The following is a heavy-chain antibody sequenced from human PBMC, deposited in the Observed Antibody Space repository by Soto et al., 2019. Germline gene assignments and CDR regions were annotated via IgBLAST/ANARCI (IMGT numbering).Heavy chain of an antibody. CDR2: ISYDGSNK. CDR3: AKDWITMVRGVMPWFDP. CDR1: GFTFSSYG. Sequence: GGSLRLSCAASGFTFSSYGMHWVRQAPGKGLEWVAVISYDGSNKYYADSVKGRFTISRDNSKNTLYLQMNSLRAEDTAVYYCAKDWITMVRGVMPWFDPWGQGTLVTVSS. V-gene: IGHV3-30*18. J-gene: IGHJ5*02. D-gene: IGHD3-10*01.